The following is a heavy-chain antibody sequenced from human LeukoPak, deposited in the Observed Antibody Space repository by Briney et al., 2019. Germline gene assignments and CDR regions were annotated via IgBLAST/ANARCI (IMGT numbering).Heavy chain of an antibody. J-gene: IGHJ3*02. CDR2: ITLSFGNT. CDR3: ARPTTGDDVAFDI. Sequence: ASVKVSCKASGCTFSSYAISWVRQAPGQGLEWMGRITLSFGNTNYAQKFQGRVTITTDRSTSTAYMELSSLRSEDTAVYYCARPTTGDDVAFDIWGQGTMVTVSS. V-gene: IGHV1-69*04. CDR1: GCTFSSYA. D-gene: IGHD1-1*01.